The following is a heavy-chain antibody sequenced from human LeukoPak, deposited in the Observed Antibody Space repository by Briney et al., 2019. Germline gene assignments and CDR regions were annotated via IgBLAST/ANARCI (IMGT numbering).Heavy chain of an antibody. CDR3: VGDRDTAMGPYFHS. D-gene: IGHD5-18*01. J-gene: IGHJ4*02. V-gene: IGHV4-4*07. Sequence: SETLSLLCTVSGASFTSQYGNWIRQPAGKGLEWIGRIYISGTTKYNPSLMSRVTISVDKSKNQFSLNLTSVTAADTAVYYCVGDRDTAMGPYFHSGGQGILVTVSS. CDR1: GASFTSQY. CDR2: IYISGTT.